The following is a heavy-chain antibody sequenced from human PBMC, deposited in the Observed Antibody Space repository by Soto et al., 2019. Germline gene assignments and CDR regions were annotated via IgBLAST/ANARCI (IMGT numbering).Heavy chain of an antibody. V-gene: IGHV4-38-2*01. J-gene: IGHJ4*02. CDR2: IYHSGST. CDR1: GYSISSGYY. CDR3: ARADRAYYFDY. Sequence: PSETLSLTCAVSGYSISSGYYWGWIRQPPGEGLEWVATIYHSGSTYYNPSLKNRVTISVDTSKNQFSLKLSSVTAADTAVYYCARADRAYYFDYWGQGALLTVYS.